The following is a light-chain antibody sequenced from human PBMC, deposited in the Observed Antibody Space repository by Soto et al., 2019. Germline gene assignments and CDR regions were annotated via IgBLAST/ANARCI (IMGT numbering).Light chain of an antibody. CDR1: QSISSSY. Sequence: EIVLTQSPGTLSLSPGGRATLACRASQSISSSYLAWYQQKPGQASGLIVYGASSRATGIPERFSGSGCGTDFTIIIGRQAEEDLTVYCCQLTGSPRTFGEGTKVDI. CDR2: GAS. CDR3: QLTGSPRT. V-gene: IGKV3-20*01. J-gene: IGKJ4*01.